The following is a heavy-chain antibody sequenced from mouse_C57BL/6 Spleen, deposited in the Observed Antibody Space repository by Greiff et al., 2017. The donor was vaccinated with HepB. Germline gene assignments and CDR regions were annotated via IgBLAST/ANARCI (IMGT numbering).Heavy chain of an antibody. CDR3: ARSGGGYYSYWYFDV. V-gene: IGHV1-69*01. J-gene: IGHJ1*03. D-gene: IGHD2-3*01. CDR1: GYTFTSYW. Sequence: QVQLQQPGAELVMPGASVKLSCKASGYTFTSYWMHWVKQRPGQGLEWIGEIDPSDSYTNYNQKFKGKSTLTVDKSSSTAYMQLSSLTSEDSAVYYCARSGGGYYSYWYFDVWGTGTTVTVSS. CDR2: IDPSDSYT.